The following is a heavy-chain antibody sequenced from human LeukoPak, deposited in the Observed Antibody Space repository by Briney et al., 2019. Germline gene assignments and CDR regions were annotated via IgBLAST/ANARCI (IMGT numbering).Heavy chain of an antibody. J-gene: IGHJ4*02. Sequence: GGSLRLSYAASEFTFSSYVMAWVRQAPGKGLEWVSTITPGGGTYYADSVKGRFTISRDNTKNTLYLQMNSLRVEDTAVYYCARDTRISVMRVPAEDFDYWGRGTLVTVSS. CDR3: ARDTRISVMRVPAEDFDY. V-gene: IGHV3-23*01. CDR2: ITPGGGT. D-gene: IGHD2-2*01. CDR1: EFTFSSYV.